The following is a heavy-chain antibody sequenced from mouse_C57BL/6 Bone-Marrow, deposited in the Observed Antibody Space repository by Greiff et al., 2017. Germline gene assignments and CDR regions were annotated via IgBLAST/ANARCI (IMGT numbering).Heavy chain of an antibody. Sequence: QVQLQQPGAELVRPGSSVKLSCKASGYTFTSYWMHWVKQRPIQGLEWIGNIDPSDSETHYNQKFKDKATLTVDKSSSTAYMQLSRLTSEDSAVYYCASCGSYYGSSHTYFDYWGQGTTLTVSS. V-gene: IGHV1-52*01. D-gene: IGHD1-1*01. CDR1: GYTFTSYW. CDR3: ASCGSYYGSSHTYFDY. CDR2: IDPSDSET. J-gene: IGHJ2*01.